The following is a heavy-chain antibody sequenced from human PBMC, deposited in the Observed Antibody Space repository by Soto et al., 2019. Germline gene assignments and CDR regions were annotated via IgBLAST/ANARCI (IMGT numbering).Heavy chain of an antibody. J-gene: IGHJ4*02. CDR2: ISSSSSYI. Sequence: GGSLRLSCAASGFTFSSYSMNWVRQAPGKGLEWVSSISSSSSYIYYADSVKGRFTISRDNAKNSLYLQMNSLRAEDTAVYYCARDNFDCSGGSCYVPLDYWGQGTLVTVSS. CDR3: ARDNFDCSGGSCYVPLDY. V-gene: IGHV3-21*01. CDR1: GFTFSSYS. D-gene: IGHD2-15*01.